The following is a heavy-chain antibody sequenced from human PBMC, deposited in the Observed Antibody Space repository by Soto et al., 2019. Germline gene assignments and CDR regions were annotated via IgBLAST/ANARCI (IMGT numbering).Heavy chain of an antibody. CDR2: IIPIFGTA. Sequence: QVQLVQSGAEVKKPGSSVKVSCKASGGTFSSYAISWVRQAPGHGLEWMGGIIPIFGTANYAQKFQGRVTITADESTSTAYMDLSRLRSEDTAVYYCARGWDPYYYDSSTNSKDAFDIWGQGTMVTVSS. CDR3: ARGWDPYYYDSSTNSKDAFDI. CDR1: GGTFSSYA. V-gene: IGHV1-69*01. D-gene: IGHD3-22*01. J-gene: IGHJ3*02.